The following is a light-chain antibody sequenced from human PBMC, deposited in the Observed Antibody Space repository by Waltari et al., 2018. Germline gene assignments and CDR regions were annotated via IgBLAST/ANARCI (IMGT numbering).Light chain of an antibody. CDR1: QSLLYNPNDKNY. V-gene: IGKV4-1*01. CDR3: QQYYSRRT. J-gene: IGKJ1*01. CDR2: WAS. Sequence: DIVMTQCPDSLAVSLGERVTLNCKSSQSLLYNPNDKNYLAWYQQKPGQPPKLLFYWASTRHSGVPDLFSGSGSATDFTLTISSLQAEDVAVYCCQQYYSRRTFGQGTRVEIK.